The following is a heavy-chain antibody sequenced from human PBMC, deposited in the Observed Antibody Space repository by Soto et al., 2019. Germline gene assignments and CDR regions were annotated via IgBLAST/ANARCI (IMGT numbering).Heavy chain of an antibody. CDR1: GGSISSYY. Sequence: SETLSLTCTVSGGSISSYYWSWIRQPPGKGLEWIGYIYYSGSTNYNPSLKSRVTISVDTSKNQFSLKLSSVTAADTAVYYCARVIVAVAATSGVEAFDIWGQGTRVTV. D-gene: IGHD2-15*01. CDR3: ARVIVAVAATSGVEAFDI. J-gene: IGHJ3*02. V-gene: IGHV4-59*01. CDR2: IYYSGST.